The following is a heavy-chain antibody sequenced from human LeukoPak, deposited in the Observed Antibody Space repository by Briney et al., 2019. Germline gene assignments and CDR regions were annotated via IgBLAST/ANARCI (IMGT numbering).Heavy chain of an antibody. J-gene: IGHJ5*02. D-gene: IGHD1-26*01. CDR2: IYYSGST. CDR3: AREKVWPWGWCDP. CDR1: GGSFSGYY. V-gene: IGHV4-59*12. Sequence: SETLSLTCAVYGGSFSGYYWSWIRQPPGKGLEWIGYIYYSGSTYYNPSLKSRITISIDTSKNQFSLKLKSVTAADTAVYYCAREKVWPWGWCDPWGQGTLVTVSS.